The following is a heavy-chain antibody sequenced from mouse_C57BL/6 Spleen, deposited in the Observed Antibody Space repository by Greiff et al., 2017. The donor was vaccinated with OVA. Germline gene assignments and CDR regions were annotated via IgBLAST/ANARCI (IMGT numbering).Heavy chain of an antibody. CDR3: ARRGGFITTVVAKDWYFDV. CDR1: GYTFTDYN. J-gene: IGHJ1*03. CDR2: INPNNGGT. Sequence: VQLQQSGPELVKPGASVKIPCKASGYTFTDYNMDWVKQSHGKSLEWIGDINPNNGGTIYNQKFKGKATLTVDKSSSTAYMELRSLTSEDTAVYYCARRGGFITTVVAKDWYFDVWGTGTTVTVSS. V-gene: IGHV1-18*01. D-gene: IGHD1-1*01.